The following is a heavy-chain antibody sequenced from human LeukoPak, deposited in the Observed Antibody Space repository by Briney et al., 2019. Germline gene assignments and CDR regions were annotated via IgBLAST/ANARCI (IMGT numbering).Heavy chain of an antibody. CDR3: VRGSRGLSGGMDV. J-gene: IGHJ6*02. D-gene: IGHD2/OR15-2a*01. CDR1: GGSLTAYY. CDR2: INQSGTT. V-gene: IGHV4-34*01. Sequence: SETLSLTCGVYGGSLTAYYWTWIRQSPGKGLEWIGEINQSGTTNYNPSLKSRLTMSVDTSKSHFSLGLSSVTAADTAIYYCVRGSRGLSGGMDVWGQGTTVTVSS.